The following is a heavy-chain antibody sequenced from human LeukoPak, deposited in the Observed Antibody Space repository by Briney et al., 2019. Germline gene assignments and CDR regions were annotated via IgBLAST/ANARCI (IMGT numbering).Heavy chain of an antibody. V-gene: IGHV1-2*02. Sequence: ASVTVSFKASGYTFTVYYIHWVRQAPGQGLEWMGWINPNSGGTNYAQKFQGRVTMTRDTSISTAYMELSRLRSDDTAVYYCARDTGYGSGIFDYWGQGTLVTVSS. CDR3: ARDTGYGSGIFDY. CDR1: GYTFTVYY. J-gene: IGHJ4*02. D-gene: IGHD3-10*01. CDR2: INPNSGGT.